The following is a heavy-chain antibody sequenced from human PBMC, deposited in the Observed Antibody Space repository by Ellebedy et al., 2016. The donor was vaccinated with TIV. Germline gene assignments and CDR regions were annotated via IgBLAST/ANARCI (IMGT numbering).Heavy chain of an antibody. Sequence: GESLKISCAASGFTFSSYSMNWVRQAPGKGLELVSYISSSSSTIYYADSVKGRFTISRDNSKNTLYLQMNSLRAEDTAGYDCARDLGGSLDYWGQGTLVTVSS. CDR1: GFTFSSYS. J-gene: IGHJ4*02. CDR2: ISSSSSTI. CDR3: ARDLGGSLDY. V-gene: IGHV3-48*01. D-gene: IGHD3-16*01.